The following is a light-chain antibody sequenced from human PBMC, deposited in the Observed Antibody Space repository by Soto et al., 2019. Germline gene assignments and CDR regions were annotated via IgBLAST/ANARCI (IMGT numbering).Light chain of an antibody. CDR3: TSYASGSSHVV. CDR2: DVN. Sequence: QSALTQPASVSGSPGQSITLSCTGTSSDIGGYDYVSWYQRHPGKAPKLIIYDVNNRPSGVSNRFSGSKSGNTASXTISGLQAEDEADYYCTSYASGSSHVVFGGGTKLTVL. J-gene: IGLJ2*01. V-gene: IGLV2-14*01. CDR1: SSDIGGYDY.